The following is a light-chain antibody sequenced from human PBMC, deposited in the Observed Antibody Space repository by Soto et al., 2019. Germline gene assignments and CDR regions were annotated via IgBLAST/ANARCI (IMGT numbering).Light chain of an antibody. J-gene: IGKJ3*01. CDR1: QNIDSRY. V-gene: IGKV3-20*01. CDR3: QQFGSSPGFT. CDR2: GAS. Sequence: EIVLTQYPGTLSLSPGERATLSCRASQNIDSRYLAWYQQKPGQAPRLLIYGASSRATGIPDRFSGSGSGTEFTLTISRLEPEDFAVYYCQQFGSSPGFTFGPGTKVDIK.